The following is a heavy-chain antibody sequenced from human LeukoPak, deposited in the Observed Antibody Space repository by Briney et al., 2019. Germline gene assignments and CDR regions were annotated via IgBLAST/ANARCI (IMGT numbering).Heavy chain of an antibody. D-gene: IGHD4-23*01. CDR3: ARVPDYGGNLPNWFDP. V-gene: IGHV1-2*02. CDR2: INPNSGGT. CDR1: GYTFTGYY. J-gene: IGHJ5*02. Sequence: ASVKVSCKASGYTFTGYYMHWVRQAPGQGLEWMGWINPNSGGTNYAQKFQGRVTMTRDTSISTAYMELSRLRSDDTAVYYCARVPDYGGNLPNWFDPWGQGTLVTVSS.